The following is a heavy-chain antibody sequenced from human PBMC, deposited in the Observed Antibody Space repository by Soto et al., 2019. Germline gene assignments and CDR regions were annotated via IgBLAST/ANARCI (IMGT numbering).Heavy chain of an antibody. CDR3: ARDRSSSWFS. CDR1: GNTFTSYG. CDR2: ISTYNGNT. V-gene: IGHV1-18*01. Sequence: ASVKVSCKASGNTFTSYGLSWVRQAPGQGLEWLGWISTYNGNTDYAQKFQGRVTMTADTSTSTAYMELRSLRSDDTAVYFCARDRSSSWFSWGQGTLVTVSS. D-gene: IGHD6-13*01. J-gene: IGHJ4*02.